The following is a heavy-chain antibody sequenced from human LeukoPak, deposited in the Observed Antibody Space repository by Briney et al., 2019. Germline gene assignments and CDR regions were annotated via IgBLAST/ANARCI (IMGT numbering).Heavy chain of an antibody. CDR3: ARDQCSGGSCYWFDP. D-gene: IGHD2-15*01. Sequence: GGSLRLSCAASGFTFSSYWMSWVRQAPGKGLEWVANIKQDGSEKYYVDSVKGRFTISRDNAKNSLYLQMNSLRAEDTAVYYCARDQCSGGSCYWFDPWGQRTLVTVSS. V-gene: IGHV3-7*01. CDR2: IKQDGSEK. CDR1: GFTFSSYW. J-gene: IGHJ5*02.